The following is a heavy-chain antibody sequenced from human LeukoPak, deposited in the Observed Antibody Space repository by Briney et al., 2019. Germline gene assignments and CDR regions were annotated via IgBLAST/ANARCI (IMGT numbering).Heavy chain of an antibody. CDR3: ARAWLMATIQSGAFDI. CDR1: GYTFTSYY. Sequence: ASVKVSCTASGYTFTSYYMHWVRQAPGQGLEWMGLINPTGGSTGYAQKFQGRVTMTRDMSTSTVYMELSSLRSEDTAVYYCARAWLMATIQSGAFDIWGQGTMVTVSS. V-gene: IGHV1-46*01. D-gene: IGHD5-24*01. CDR2: INPTGGST. J-gene: IGHJ3*02.